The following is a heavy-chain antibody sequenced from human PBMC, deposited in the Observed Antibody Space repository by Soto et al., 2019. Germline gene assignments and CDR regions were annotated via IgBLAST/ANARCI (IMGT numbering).Heavy chain of an antibody. J-gene: IGHJ4*02. CDR2: INAGNGNT. CDR3: ARSIVVVTALDY. V-gene: IGHV1-3*05. Sequence: QVPLVQSGAEEKKPGASVKVSGKASGYTFTSYAMHWVRQAPGQRLEWMGWINAGNGNTKYSQKFQGRVTITRDTSASTAYMELSSLRSEDTAVYYCARSIVVVTALDYWGQGTLVTVSS. CDR1: GYTFTSYA. D-gene: IGHD2-21*02.